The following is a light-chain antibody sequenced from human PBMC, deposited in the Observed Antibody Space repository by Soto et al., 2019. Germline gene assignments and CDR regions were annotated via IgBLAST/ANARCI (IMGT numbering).Light chain of an antibody. CDR1: QSITRD. CDR3: QQSFLNPWT. Sequence: DIQMTQSPSSLSASIGDRVTITCRASQSITRDLSWYQQKPGEAPKLLIYAATGLHSGVSSRFSGSGSGTDFTLTINNLQPEDFATYYCQQSFLNPWTFGQGTKVDIK. J-gene: IGKJ1*01. CDR2: AAT. V-gene: IGKV1-39*01.